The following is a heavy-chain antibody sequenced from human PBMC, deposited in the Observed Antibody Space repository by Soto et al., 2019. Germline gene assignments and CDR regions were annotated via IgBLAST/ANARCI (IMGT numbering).Heavy chain of an antibody. D-gene: IGHD2-15*01. CDR3: ARARCSGGSCYSGAFDI. V-gene: IGHV1-46*03. J-gene: IGHJ3*02. CDR2: INPSGGST. Sequence: ASVKVSCKASGYTFTSYYMHWVRQAPGQGLEWMGIINPSGGSTSYAQKFQGRVTMTRDTSTSTVYMELSSLRSEDTAVYYCARARCSGGSCYSGAFDIWGQGTMVTVSS. CDR1: GYTFTSYY.